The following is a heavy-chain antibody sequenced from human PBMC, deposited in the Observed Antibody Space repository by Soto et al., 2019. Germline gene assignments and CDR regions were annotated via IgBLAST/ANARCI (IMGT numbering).Heavy chain of an antibody. V-gene: IGHV4-39*01. Sequence: SETLSLTCTVSGGPISSSDHYWGWIRQPPGKGLEWIGTVDYTGDTSYNPSLKSRVTISVDTSKNQFSLRLTSVTAADTAVYYCARRSPLYASESPRFGPWGQGALVTVSS. CDR3: ARRSPLYASESPRFGP. D-gene: IGHD2-8*01. CDR1: GGPISSSDHY. J-gene: IGHJ5*02. CDR2: VDYTGDT.